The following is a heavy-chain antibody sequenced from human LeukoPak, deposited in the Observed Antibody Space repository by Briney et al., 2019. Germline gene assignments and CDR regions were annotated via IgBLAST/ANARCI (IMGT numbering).Heavy chain of an antibody. CDR1: GFTFSIYW. CDR2: INTDGSHT. Sequence: GGSLRLSCAASGFTFSIYWMHWVRQAPGKGLVWVSHINTDGSHTNYADSVKGRFTISRDNAKNTLYLQMNSLRAEDTAVYYCARFTAARPVYWGQGALVTVSS. V-gene: IGHV3-74*01. CDR3: ARFTAARPVY. D-gene: IGHD6-6*01. J-gene: IGHJ4*02.